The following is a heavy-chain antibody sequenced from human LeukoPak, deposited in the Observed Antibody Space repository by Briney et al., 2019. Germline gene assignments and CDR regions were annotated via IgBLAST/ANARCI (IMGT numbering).Heavy chain of an antibody. CDR1: GFTFSSYW. D-gene: IGHD3-22*01. J-gene: IGHJ3*02. CDR3: AREKGWHSWYYDSSGYPHDAFDI. CDR2: IKQDGSEK. Sequence: PGGSLRLSCAASGFTFSSYWMSWVRQAPGKGLEWVANIKQDGSEKYYVDSVKGRFTISRDNAKNSLYLQMNSLRAEDTAVFYCAREKGWHSWYYDSSGYPHDAFDIWGQGTMVTVSS. V-gene: IGHV3-7*01.